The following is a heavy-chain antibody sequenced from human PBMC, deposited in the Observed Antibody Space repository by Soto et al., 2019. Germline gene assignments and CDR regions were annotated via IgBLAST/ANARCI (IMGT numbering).Heavy chain of an antibody. D-gene: IGHD1-1*01. Sequence: ASVKVSCKASGYTFTSYDINWVRQVTGQGLEWMGWMNPNSGNTGCAQKFQGRVTMTRNTSISAAYMELSSLTSEDTAVYYCAIRHDGRQSSMDVWGQGTTVTVSS. CDR3: AIRHDGRQSSMDV. J-gene: IGHJ6*02. CDR1: GYTFTSYD. CDR2: MNPNSGNT. V-gene: IGHV1-8*01.